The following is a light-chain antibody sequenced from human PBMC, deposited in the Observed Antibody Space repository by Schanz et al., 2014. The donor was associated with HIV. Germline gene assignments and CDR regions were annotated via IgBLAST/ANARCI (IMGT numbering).Light chain of an antibody. CDR2: DFS. CDR1: SSDVGGYKY. CDR3: SSYTTTNTWL. V-gene: IGLV2-14*03. Sequence: QSALTQPPSASGSPGQSVTISCTGTSSDVGGYKYVSWYQQHPGKAPKLMIYDFSDRPSGISSRFSGSKSGNTASLTISALQAEDEADYYCSSYTTTNTWLFGGGTKLTVL. J-gene: IGLJ3*02.